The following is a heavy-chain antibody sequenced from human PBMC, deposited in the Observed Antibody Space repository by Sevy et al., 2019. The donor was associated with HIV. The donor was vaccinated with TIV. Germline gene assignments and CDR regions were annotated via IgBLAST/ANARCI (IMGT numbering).Heavy chain of an antibody. Sequence: GGSLRLSCAASGFTVSSNYMSWVRQAPGKGLEWVSILYSDGRTYYADSVKGRFTISRDNSQNTLYLQMNSLRAEDTAVYYCATAMHDKRFQDWGQGTLVTVSS. CDR3: ATAMHDKRFQD. CDR1: GFTVSSNY. D-gene: IGHD3-9*01. CDR2: LYSDGRT. V-gene: IGHV3-53*01. J-gene: IGHJ1*01.